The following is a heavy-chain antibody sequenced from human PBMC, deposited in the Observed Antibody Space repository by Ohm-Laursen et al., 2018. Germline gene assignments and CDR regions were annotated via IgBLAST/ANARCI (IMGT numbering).Heavy chain of an antibody. D-gene: IGHD1-26*01. V-gene: IGHV3-48*04. Sequence: GSLRLSCAASGFTFSSHWMTWVRQAPGRGLEWVSHISYSGTSIYYADSVKGQFTISRDNAKNSLYLQMNSLRAEDTAVYYCARVYGSYCSDYWGQGTLVTVSS. CDR2: ISYSGTSI. J-gene: IGHJ4*02. CDR3: ARVYGSYCSDY. CDR1: GFTFSSHW.